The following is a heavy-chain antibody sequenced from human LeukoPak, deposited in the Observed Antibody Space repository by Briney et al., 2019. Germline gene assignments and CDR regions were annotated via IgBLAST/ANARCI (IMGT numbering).Heavy chain of an antibody. CDR3: ATLMFRGVMGDNYFGMDV. V-gene: IGHV1-24*01. CDR2: FDPEDGER. CDR1: GYTLTELS. D-gene: IGHD3-10*01. J-gene: IGHJ6*04. Sequence: GASVKVSCKASGYTLTELSMHWVRQAPGKGLEWMGGFDPEDGERIYAQKFQGRLTMTEDTSTDTAYVELSSLRSEDTAVYYCATLMFRGVMGDNYFGMDVWGKGTTVTVSS.